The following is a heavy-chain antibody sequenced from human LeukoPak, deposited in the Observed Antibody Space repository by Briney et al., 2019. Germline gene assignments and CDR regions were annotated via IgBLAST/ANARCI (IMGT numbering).Heavy chain of an antibody. D-gene: IGHD2-2*01. CDR2: IRYDRSNK. CDR3: VKDRGRQLLSLYDAFHI. J-gene: IGHJ3*02. CDR1: GFTFSNYG. V-gene: IGHV3-30*02. Sequence: PGGSLRLSCAASGFTFSNYGLHWVRQAPGKGLEWVAFIRYDRSNKYYADSVKGRFTISRDNSENTLYLQMNSLRVDDTAVYYCVKDRGRQLLSLYDAFHIWGQGTMVTASS.